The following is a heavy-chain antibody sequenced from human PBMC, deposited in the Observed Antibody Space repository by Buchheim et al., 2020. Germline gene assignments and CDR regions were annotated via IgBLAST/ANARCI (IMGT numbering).Heavy chain of an antibody. Sequence: EVQLVESGGGLVQPGGSLRLSCAASGFTFSSYSMNWVRQAPGKGLEWVSYISSSSSTIYYAGSVKGRFTIFRERAKNLLNLLMNSLRAEDTAVYYCARAFGVAGRRPFDPWGQGTL. J-gene: IGHJ5*02. CDR3: ARAFGVAGRRPFDP. V-gene: IGHV3-48*04. D-gene: IGHD3-3*01. CDR1: GFTFSSYS. CDR2: ISSSSSTI.